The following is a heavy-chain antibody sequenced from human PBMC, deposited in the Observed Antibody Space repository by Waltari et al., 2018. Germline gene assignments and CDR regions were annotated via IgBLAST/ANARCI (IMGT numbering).Heavy chain of an antibody. V-gene: IGHV3-23*01. J-gene: IGHJ4*02. D-gene: IGHD6-13*01. CDR1: GFTFSSYA. Sequence: VQLLESGGGLLQPGGYLRPSCPAAGFTFSSYAMSWVRQAPGKVLEWVSAISCSGGSTYYADSVKGRFTISRDNSKNTLYLQMNSLRAEDTAVYYCAKAPLAAAEDYWGQGTLVTVSS. CDR2: ISCSGGST. CDR3: AKAPLAAAEDY.